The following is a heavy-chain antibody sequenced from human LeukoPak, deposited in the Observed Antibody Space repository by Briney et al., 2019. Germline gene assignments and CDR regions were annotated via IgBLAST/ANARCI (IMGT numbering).Heavy chain of an antibody. CDR1: GFTFSSYA. V-gene: IGHV3-23*01. Sequence: GGSLRLSCAASGFTFSSYAMSWVRQAPGKGLEWVSDVSGTGDTTYYADSVKGRFTISRDNSRNTLYLQMNSLRAEDTAVYYCAKAAGAWLFYFDHWGQGTLSPSPQ. D-gene: IGHD4-17*01. J-gene: IGHJ4*02. CDR2: VSGTGDTT. CDR3: AKAAGAWLFYFDH.